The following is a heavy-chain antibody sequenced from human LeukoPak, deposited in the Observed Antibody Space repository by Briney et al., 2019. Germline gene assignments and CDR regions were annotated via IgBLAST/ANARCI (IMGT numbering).Heavy chain of an antibody. CDR2: IIPIFGTA. CDR1: GGTFISYA. D-gene: IGHD1-26*01. CDR3: ARASYYDQYYFDY. V-gene: IGHV1-69*13. Sequence: SVKVSCKASGGTFISYAISWVRQAPRQGLEWMGGIIPIFGTANYAQKFQGRVTITADESTSTAYMELSSLRSEDTAVYYCARASYYDQYYFDYWGQGTLVTVSS. J-gene: IGHJ4*02.